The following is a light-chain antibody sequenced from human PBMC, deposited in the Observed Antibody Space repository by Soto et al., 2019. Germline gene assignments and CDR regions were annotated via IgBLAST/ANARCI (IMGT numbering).Light chain of an antibody. CDR3: QQYNYWPPNT. J-gene: IGKJ4*01. Sequence: EIVVTQSPATLSMSPGERATLSCRASLSLNGNLAWYQQKPGQAPRLLIYGASTRATGIPARFSGSGSGTEFTLTISSLQSEDFAVYYCQQYNYWPPNTFGGGTKVDIK. V-gene: IGKV3-15*01. CDR2: GAS. CDR1: LSLNGN.